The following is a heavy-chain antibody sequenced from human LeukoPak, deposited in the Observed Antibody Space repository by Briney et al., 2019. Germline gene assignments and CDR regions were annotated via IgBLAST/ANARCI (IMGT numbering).Heavy chain of an antibody. D-gene: IGHD6-6*01. J-gene: IGHJ6*02. V-gene: IGHV3-21*01. CDR3: AREYSSSSAYYGMDV. Sequence: GGSLRLSCAASGFTFSTYDMNWVRQAPREALEWVSSISSSSSYIYYADSVKGRFTISRDNAKNSLYLQMHSLRSEDTAVYYCAREYSSSSAYYGMDVWGQGTTVTVS. CDR1: GFTFSTYD. CDR2: ISSSSSYI.